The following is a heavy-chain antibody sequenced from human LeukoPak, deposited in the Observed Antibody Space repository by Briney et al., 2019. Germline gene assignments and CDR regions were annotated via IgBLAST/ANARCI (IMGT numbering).Heavy chain of an antibody. CDR3: AKRAGRGNSYQFMDV. D-gene: IGHD4-23*01. CDR2: ISSSSSYI. Sequence: GGFLRLSCVASGFTFTTYSMNWVRQAPGKGLEWISSISSSSSYIHYADSVKGRFTISRDNANSSVELQMNSLRAEDTAVYYCAKRAGRGNSYQFMDVWGRGTTVAVSS. V-gene: IGHV3-21*06. CDR1: GFTFTTYS. J-gene: IGHJ6*03.